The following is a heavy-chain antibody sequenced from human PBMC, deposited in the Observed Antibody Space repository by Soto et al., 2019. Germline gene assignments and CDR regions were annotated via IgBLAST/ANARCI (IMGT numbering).Heavy chain of an antibody. V-gene: IGHV3-66*01. Sequence: GGSMRLSYAAAGFTVSSNYMSWVSQAPGKGLEWVSVIYSGGSTYYADSVKGRFTISRDNSKNTLYLQMNSLRAEDTAVYYCARDRPEYYYDSSGYYPFWGQGTLVTV. J-gene: IGHJ4*02. D-gene: IGHD3-22*01. CDR1: GFTVSSNY. CDR2: IYSGGST. CDR3: ARDRPEYYYDSSGYYPF.